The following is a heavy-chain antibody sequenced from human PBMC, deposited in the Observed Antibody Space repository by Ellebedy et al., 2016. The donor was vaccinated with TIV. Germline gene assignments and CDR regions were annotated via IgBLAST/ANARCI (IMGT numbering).Heavy chain of an antibody. D-gene: IGHD5-24*01. Sequence: GGSLRLSCAASGFTFSSYNMIWVRQAPGKGLEWIAYISSTTLTTEYADSVKGRFTISRDNAKNSVHLQMNSLRAEDTAVYFCARDMGRWLHFLGYWGQGTLVTVSS. V-gene: IGHV3-48*04. CDR2: ISSTTLTT. CDR1: GFTFSSYN. CDR3: ARDMGRWLHFLGY. J-gene: IGHJ4*02.